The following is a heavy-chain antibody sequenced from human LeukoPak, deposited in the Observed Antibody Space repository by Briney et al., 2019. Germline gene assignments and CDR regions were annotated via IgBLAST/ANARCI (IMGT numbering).Heavy chain of an antibody. CDR3: ARDGGSTMVRGVYYFDY. V-gene: IGHV1-2*02. J-gene: IGHJ4*02. Sequence: ASVKVSCKASGYTFTGYYMHWVRQAPGQGLEWMGWINPNSGGTNYAQKFQGRVTMTRDTSISTAYMELSRLRSDDTAVYYCARDGGSTMVRGVYYFDYWGQGTLVTVSS. D-gene: IGHD3-10*01. CDR1: GYTFTGYY. CDR2: INPNSGGT.